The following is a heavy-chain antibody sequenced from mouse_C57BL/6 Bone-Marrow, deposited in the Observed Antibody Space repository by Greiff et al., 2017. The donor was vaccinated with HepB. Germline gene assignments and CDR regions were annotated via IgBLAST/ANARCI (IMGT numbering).Heavy chain of an antibody. Sequence: EVMLVESGGGLVKPGGSLKLSCAASGFTFSSYAMSWVRQTPEKRLEWVATISDGGSYTYYPDNVKGRFTISRDNAKNNLYLQMSNLKSEDTAMYYCARESILLRRPYWYFDVWGTGNTVTVSS. D-gene: IGHD1-1*01. CDR2: ISDGGSYT. CDR1: GFTFSSYA. V-gene: IGHV5-4*01. J-gene: IGHJ1*03. CDR3: ARESILLRRPYWYFDV.